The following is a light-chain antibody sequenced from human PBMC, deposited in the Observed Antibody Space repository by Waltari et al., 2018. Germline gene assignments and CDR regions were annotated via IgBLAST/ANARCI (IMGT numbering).Light chain of an antibody. CDR1: QSVSNY. J-gene: IGKJ4*01. CDR2: DTS. V-gene: IGKV3-11*01. CDR3: QQRRTWPLT. Sequence: MVLTQSPATLSLSPGERATISCWASQSVSNYLAWYQQKPGQAPRLLIYDTSNRATGIPARFSGSGFGTDFTLTITSLEPEDFAVYYCQQRRTWPLTFGGGTKVEIK.